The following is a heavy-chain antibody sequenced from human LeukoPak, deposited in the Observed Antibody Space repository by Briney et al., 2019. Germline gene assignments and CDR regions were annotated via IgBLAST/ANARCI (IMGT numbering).Heavy chain of an antibody. J-gene: IGHJ4*02. Sequence: GGSLRLSCAASGFPFSNYWIYWVRQVPGKGLVWASRISPDGKDTGHADSVKGRFTISRDNAKNTLYLQMNSLRAEDTAVYYCATYNWEYEADYWGQGTLVTVSS. CDR1: GFPFSNYW. D-gene: IGHD1-20*01. CDR3: ATYNWEYEADY. V-gene: IGHV3-74*01. CDR2: ISPDGKDT.